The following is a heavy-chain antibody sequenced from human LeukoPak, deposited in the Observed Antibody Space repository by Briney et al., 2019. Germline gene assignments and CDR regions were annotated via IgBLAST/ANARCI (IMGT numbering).Heavy chain of an antibody. Sequence: PGGSLRLSCAASGFTFSSSAMSWVRQAPGKGLEWVSTISGSGDRTYYADSVKGRFTISRDNSKNTFYLQMNSLRAEDTAVYYCARLSYDSGTHYTCYEYWGQGTLVTVSS. CDR1: GFTFSSSA. D-gene: IGHD3-10*01. CDR3: ARLSYDSGTHYTCYEY. J-gene: IGHJ4*02. V-gene: IGHV3-23*01. CDR2: ISGSGDRT.